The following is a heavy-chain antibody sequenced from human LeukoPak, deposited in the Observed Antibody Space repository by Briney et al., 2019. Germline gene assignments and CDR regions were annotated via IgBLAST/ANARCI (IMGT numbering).Heavy chain of an antibody. Sequence: ASETLSLTCRVSGDSIKSPHYYWGWVRQPPGKGLEWIGNIYYRGNTYYNPSLESRVTISVDTSKDEFSLTLSSVTAADTAVYYCARGRVVTKNWFDPWGQGTLVTVSS. CDR3: ARGRVVTKNWFDP. J-gene: IGHJ5*02. D-gene: IGHD3-3*01. V-gene: IGHV4-39*07. CDR2: IYYRGNT. CDR1: GDSIKSPHYY.